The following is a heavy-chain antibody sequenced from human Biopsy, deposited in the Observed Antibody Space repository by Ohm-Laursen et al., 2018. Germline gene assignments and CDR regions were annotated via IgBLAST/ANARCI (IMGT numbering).Heavy chain of an antibody. CDR1: GDAFLGYY. D-gene: IGHD3-3*01. Sequence: GASVKVSCQASGDAFLGYYLHWARQAPGQGLEWMGSIYPNSGDTDFAQKFQGRVSMTRDTSVSTAYLELSSLRSDDTAIYYCARDLLEWSLPAWGQGTLVTVSS. V-gene: IGHV1-2*02. CDR2: IYPNSGDT. CDR3: ARDLLEWSLPA. J-gene: IGHJ4*02.